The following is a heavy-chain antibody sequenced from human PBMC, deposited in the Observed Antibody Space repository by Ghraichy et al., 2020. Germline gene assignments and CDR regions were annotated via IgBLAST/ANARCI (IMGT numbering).Heavy chain of an antibody. J-gene: IGHJ4*02. Sequence: LSLTCVASGFTFSSYWMHWVRQAPGKGLVWVSRINSDGSTTTYADSVKGRFTISRDNAKNTLYLQMNSLRAEDTAVYYCARVSGGFDYWGQGTLVTVSS. CDR2: INSDGSTT. D-gene: IGHD2-15*01. V-gene: IGHV3-74*01. CDR1: GFTFSSYW. CDR3: ARVSGGFDY.